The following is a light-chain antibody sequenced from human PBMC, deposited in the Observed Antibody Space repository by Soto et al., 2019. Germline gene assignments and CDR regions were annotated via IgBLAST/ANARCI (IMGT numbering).Light chain of an antibody. V-gene: IGKV1-39*01. CDR3: QQSYTFPYD. J-gene: IGKJ2*01. CDR2: GTS. CDR1: QSIATY. Sequence: DIQMTQSPSSLSAPVGDRVTITCRESQSIATYFNWYQQKPGKAPRLLIYGTSSLQSGVPSRFSGSGSGTEFTLSISSLQPEDFATYYCQQSYTFPYDFGQVTKLEMK.